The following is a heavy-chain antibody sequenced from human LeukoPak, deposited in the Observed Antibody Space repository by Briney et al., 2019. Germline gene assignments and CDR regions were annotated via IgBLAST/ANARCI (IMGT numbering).Heavy chain of an antibody. CDR3: ARGYSSSAGDY. CDR2: INPNSGGT. D-gene: IGHD6-13*01. CDR1: GYTFTGYY. V-gene: IGHV1-2*06. Sequence: ASVKVSCKASGYTFTGYYMHWVRQAPGQGLEWMGRINPNSGGTSYAQKFQGRVTMTRDTSTSTVYMELSSLRSEDTAVYYCARGYSSSAGDYWGQGTLVTVSS. J-gene: IGHJ4*02.